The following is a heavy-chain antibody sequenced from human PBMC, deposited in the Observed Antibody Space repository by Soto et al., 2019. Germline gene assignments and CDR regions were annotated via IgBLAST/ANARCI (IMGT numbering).Heavy chain of an antibody. CDR1: GFTFSNAW. J-gene: IGHJ6*02. D-gene: IGHD3-9*01. CDR2: IKSKTDGGTT. CDR3: TTSDVGYDILTGYQQLYYYYYGMDV. Sequence: GGSLRLSCAASGFTFSNAWMNWVRQAPGKGLEWVGRIKSKTDGGTTDYAAPVKGRFTISRDDSKNTLYLQMNSLKTEDTAVYYCTTSDVGYDILTGYQQLYYYYYGMDVWGQGTTVTVSS. V-gene: IGHV3-15*07.